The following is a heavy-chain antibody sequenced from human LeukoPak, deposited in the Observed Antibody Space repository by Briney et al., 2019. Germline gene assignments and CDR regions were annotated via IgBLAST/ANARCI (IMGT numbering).Heavy chain of an antibody. Sequence: SETLSLTCTVSGGSVSSGSYYWSWIRQPPEKELEWIGEINHSGTTNYNPSLESRVTISVDTSTNHFSLKLRSVTAADTAVYYCAREAYGGTFPLDYWGQGTLVTVSS. CDR3: AREAYGGTFPLDY. J-gene: IGHJ4*02. D-gene: IGHD4-23*01. V-gene: IGHV4-61*03. CDR1: GGSVSSGSYY. CDR2: INHSGTT.